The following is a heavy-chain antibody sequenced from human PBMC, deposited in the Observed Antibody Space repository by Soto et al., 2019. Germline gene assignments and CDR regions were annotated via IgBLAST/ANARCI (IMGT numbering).Heavy chain of an antibody. CDR2: IYFDGITT. V-gene: IGHV3-74*01. CDR3: ARGAAMGVDY. J-gene: IGHJ4*02. D-gene: IGHD1-26*01. CDR1: GFTFNTHW. Sequence: EVQLVESGGGVVQPGGSLRLSCTASGFTFNTHWMHWVRQAPGKGLVWVSRIYFDGITTNYADSVKGRLTGSRDNANNTVYLHVNTLRDENTAVTYCARGAAMGVDYWGQGTLVTVSS.